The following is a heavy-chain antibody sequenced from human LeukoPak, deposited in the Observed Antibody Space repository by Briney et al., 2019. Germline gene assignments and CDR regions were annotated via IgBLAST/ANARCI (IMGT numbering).Heavy chain of an antibody. D-gene: IGHD3-10*01. CDR3: TAPLWFGESLGY. CDR2: IKSKTDGGTT. V-gene: IGHV3-15*01. J-gene: IGHJ4*02. Sequence: GGSLRLSCAASGFTFSNAWMSWVRQAPGKGLEWVGRIKSKTDGGTTDYAAPVKGRFTISRDDSKNALYLQMNSLKTEDTAVYYCTAPLWFGESLGYWGQGTLVTVSS. CDR1: GFTFSNAW.